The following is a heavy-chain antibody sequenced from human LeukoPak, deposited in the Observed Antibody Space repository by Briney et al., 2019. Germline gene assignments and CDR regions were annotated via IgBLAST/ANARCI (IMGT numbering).Heavy chain of an antibody. V-gene: IGHV3-21*01. D-gene: IGHD6-13*01. CDR2: ITTTIYT. Sequence: GGSLRLSCAASGFTFSSYSFNWVRQVPGKGLEWVSSITTTIYTYYTDSVKGRFTISRDNAKNSLYLQMNSLRAEDTAVYYCARGRDIWYEDYWGQGTLVTVSS. CDR1: GFTFSSYS. J-gene: IGHJ4*02. CDR3: ARGRDIWYEDY.